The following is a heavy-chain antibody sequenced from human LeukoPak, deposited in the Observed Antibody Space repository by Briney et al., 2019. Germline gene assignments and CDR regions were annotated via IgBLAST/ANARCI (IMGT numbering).Heavy chain of an antibody. CDR2: IISNGVST. CDR1: GFTFSSYA. J-gene: IGHJ2*01. Sequence: GGSLRLSCAASGFTFSSYAMHWVRQAPGKGLEYVSFIISNGVSTYYANSVKGRFTISRDNSKNTLYLQMGSLRAEDMAVYYCARDAGGAFYWYFDLWGRGTLVTVSS. D-gene: IGHD3-16*01. CDR3: ARDAGGAFYWYFDL. V-gene: IGHV3-64*01.